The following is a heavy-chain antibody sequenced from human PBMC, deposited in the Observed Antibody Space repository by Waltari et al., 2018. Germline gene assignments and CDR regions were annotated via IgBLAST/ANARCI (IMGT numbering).Heavy chain of an antibody. D-gene: IGHD4-17*01. CDR2: INPNSGGT. Sequence: QVQLVQSGAEVKKPGASVKVSCKASGYTFTGYYMHWVRQAPGQGLEWMGRINPNSGGTNDAQKFQGRGTMTSDTSINTAYMELSRLRSDDTAVYYCAREDGDYYFDYWGQGTLVTVSS. CDR1: GYTFTGYY. V-gene: IGHV1-2*06. J-gene: IGHJ4*02. CDR3: AREDGDYYFDY.